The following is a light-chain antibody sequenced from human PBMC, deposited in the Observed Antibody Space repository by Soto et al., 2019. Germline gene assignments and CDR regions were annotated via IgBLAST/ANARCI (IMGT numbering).Light chain of an antibody. J-gene: IGKJ1*01. CDR1: QSFSSSY. Sequence: EIVLTQSPDTLSLSPGERATLSCRASQSFSSSYLAWYQQKPGQTPRLLIYDASSRATGIPDRFSGSGSGTDCTLTISGLEPEDFAVYYCQQYGSSPYWTFGQGTKVEIK. V-gene: IGKV3-20*01. CDR3: QQYGSSPYWT. CDR2: DAS.